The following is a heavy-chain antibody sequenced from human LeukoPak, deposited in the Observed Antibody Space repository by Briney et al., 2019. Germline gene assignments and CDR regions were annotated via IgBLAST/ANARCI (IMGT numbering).Heavy chain of an antibody. CDR3: ARGRAFDI. Sequence: GGSLRLSCAASGFTVSSNHMNWVRQVPGEGLEWVSIIYSSGSTYYADSVKGRFTISRDDSKNTLYLQMNSLGAEDTAVYYCARGRAFDIWGQGTMVTISS. CDR1: GFTVSSNH. J-gene: IGHJ3*02. CDR2: IYSSGST. V-gene: IGHV3-53*01. D-gene: IGHD5-24*01.